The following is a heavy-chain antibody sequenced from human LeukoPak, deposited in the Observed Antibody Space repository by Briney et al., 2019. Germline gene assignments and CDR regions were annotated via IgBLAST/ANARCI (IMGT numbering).Heavy chain of an antibody. CDR2: ISGSGGST. J-gene: IGHJ4*02. D-gene: IGHD6-19*01. V-gene: IGHV3-23*01. CDR3: ARAERQWLATDY. CDR1: GFTFSSYA. Sequence: AGGSLRLSCAASGFTFSSYAMSWVRQAPGKGLEWVSAISGSGGSTYYADSVKGRFTISRDNSKNTLYLQMNSLRAEDTAVYYCARAERQWLATDYWGQGTLVTVSS.